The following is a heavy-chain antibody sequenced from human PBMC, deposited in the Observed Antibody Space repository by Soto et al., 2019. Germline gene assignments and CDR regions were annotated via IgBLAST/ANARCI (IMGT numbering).Heavy chain of an antibody. D-gene: IGHD3-22*01. Sequence: GASVKVSCKASGGTFSSYAISWVRQAPGQGLEWMGGIIPIFGTANYAQKFQGRVTITADESTSTAYMELSSLRSEDTAVYYFADTYYYDSSGYHAGWFDPWGQGTLVTVSS. CDR3: ADTYYYDSSGYHAGWFDP. CDR2: IIPIFGTA. CDR1: GGTFSSYA. V-gene: IGHV1-69*13. J-gene: IGHJ5*02.